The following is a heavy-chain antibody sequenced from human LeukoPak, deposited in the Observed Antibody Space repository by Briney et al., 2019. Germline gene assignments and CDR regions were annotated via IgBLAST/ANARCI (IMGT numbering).Heavy chain of an antibody. CDR1: GFTISSNY. J-gene: IGHJ5*02. CDR2: INHSGST. CDR3: ARGPVFRFLEWFLAQNWFDP. Sequence: PGGSLRLSCAASGFTISSNYMSWVRQPPGKGLEWIGEINHSGSTNYNPSLKSRVTISVDTSKNQFSLKLSSVTAADTAAYYCARGPVFRFLEWFLAQNWFDPWGQGTLVTVSS. D-gene: IGHD3-3*01. V-gene: IGHV4-34*01.